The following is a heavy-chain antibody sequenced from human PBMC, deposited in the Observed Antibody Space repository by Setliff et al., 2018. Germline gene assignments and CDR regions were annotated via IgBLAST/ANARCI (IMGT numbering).Heavy chain of an antibody. Sequence: PSETLSLTCTVSGGSISGNYYYWGWVRQPPGKGLEWIGTVSYSGSTYFNPSLKSRATILMDTSTNQFSLKLTSVTAADTAMYYCARNGGFRSGTWSLDQWGPGTLVTVSS. J-gene: IGHJ4*02. D-gene: IGHD2-8*01. V-gene: IGHV4-39*07. CDR2: VSYSGST. CDR1: GGSISGNYYY. CDR3: ARNGGFRSGTWSLDQ.